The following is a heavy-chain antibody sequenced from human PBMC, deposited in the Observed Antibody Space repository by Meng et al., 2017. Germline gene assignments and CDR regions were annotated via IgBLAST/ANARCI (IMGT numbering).Heavy chain of an antibody. CDR1: GYSISSGYY. J-gene: IGHJ4*02. CDR2: IYHSGST. Sequence: SETLSLTCTVSGYSISSGYYWGWIRQPPGKGLEWIGGIYHSGSTYYNPSLKSRVTISVDTSKNQFSLKLSSVTAADTAVYYCARVGVAAAGIPTNDYWGQGTLVTVSS. V-gene: IGHV4-38-2*02. CDR3: ARVGVAAAGIPTNDY. D-gene: IGHD6-13*01.